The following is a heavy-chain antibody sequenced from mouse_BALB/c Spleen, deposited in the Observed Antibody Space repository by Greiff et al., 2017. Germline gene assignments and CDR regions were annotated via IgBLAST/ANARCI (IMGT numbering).Heavy chain of an antibody. CDR3: ARKDLYYYGSSYAMDY. CDR1: GFSLTGYG. V-gene: IGHV2-9*02. J-gene: IGHJ4*01. Sequence: VQGVESGPGLVAPSQSLSITCTVSGFSLTGYGVNWVRQPPGKGLEWLGVIWAGGSTNYNSALMSRLSISKDNSKSQVFLKMNSLQTDDTAMYYCARKDLYYYGSSYAMDYWGQGTSVTVSS. D-gene: IGHD1-1*01. CDR2: IWAGGST.